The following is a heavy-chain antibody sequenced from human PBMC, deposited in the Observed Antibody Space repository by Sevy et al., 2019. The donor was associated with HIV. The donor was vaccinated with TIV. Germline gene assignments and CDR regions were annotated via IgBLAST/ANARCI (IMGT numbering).Heavy chain of an antibody. CDR3: ARFPYGDYVDYFDY. J-gene: IGHJ4*02. V-gene: IGHV4-39*01. CDR2: IYYSGST. Sequence: SETLSLTCTVSGDSLSNSGYYWGWIRQPPGKGLEWIGNIYYSGSTHYNPSLKSRVTVSIDTSKNQFSLKLSFVTAADTAVYFCARFPYGDYVDYFDYWGQGTLVTVSS. CDR1: GDSLSNSGYY. D-gene: IGHD4-17*01.